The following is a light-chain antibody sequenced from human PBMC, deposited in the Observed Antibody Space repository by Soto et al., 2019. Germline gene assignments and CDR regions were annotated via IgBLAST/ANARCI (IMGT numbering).Light chain of an antibody. CDR2: EVS. CDR1: SSDVGGYNY. CDR3: SSFTSINTWV. Sequence: QSALTQPASVSGSPGQSITISCTGTSSDVGGYNYVSWYQQHPGKAPELMIYEVSNRPSGVSNRFSGSKSGNTASLTISGLQTEDEADYYCSSFTSINTWVFGGGTQLTVL. V-gene: IGLV2-14*01. J-gene: IGLJ7*01.